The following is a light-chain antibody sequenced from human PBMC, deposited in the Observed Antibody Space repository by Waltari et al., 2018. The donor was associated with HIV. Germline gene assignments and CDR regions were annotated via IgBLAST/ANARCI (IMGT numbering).Light chain of an antibody. CDR1: QTVINK. J-gene: IGKJ3*01. Sequence: DIQMTQSPSSLSASVGDSVTITCRASQTVINKVNWYQQKPGKAPKVLIFDSSTLQSGVPSRFRGSGSGTDFTLTISSLQPDDFASYFCQQSYRTPLTFGPGTKVDIK. CDR3: QQSYRTPLT. V-gene: IGKV1-39*01. CDR2: DSS.